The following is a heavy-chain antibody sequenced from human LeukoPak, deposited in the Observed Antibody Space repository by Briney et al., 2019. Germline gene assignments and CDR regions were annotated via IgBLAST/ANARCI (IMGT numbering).Heavy chain of an antibody. V-gene: IGHV3-23*01. CDR2: ISGSGGDS. CDR1: GFTFNNFA. Sequence: GGSLRLSCAASGFTFNNFAMSWVRQAPGKGLEWVSLISGSGGDSKSVDSVKGRFVISRVNSKNSLYLQLNSLRPEDTAVYYCAKMAIAKGATQGRGFLQFDFWGQGTLVTVSS. CDR3: AKMAIAKGATQGRGFLQFDF. J-gene: IGHJ4*02. D-gene: IGHD3-10*01.